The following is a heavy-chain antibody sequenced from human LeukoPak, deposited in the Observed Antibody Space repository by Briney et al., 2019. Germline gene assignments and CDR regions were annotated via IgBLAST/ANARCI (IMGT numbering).Heavy chain of an antibody. CDR3: ARTDDIRGPAFDI. Sequence: SETLSLTCTVSGGSISSGGYYWSWIRQPPGKGLEWIGYIYHSGSTYYNPSLKSRVTISVDTSKNQFSLKLSSVTAADTAVYYCARTDDIRGPAFDIWGQGTMVTVSS. D-gene: IGHD3-9*01. CDR2: IYHSGST. J-gene: IGHJ3*02. CDR1: GGSISSGGYY. V-gene: IGHV4-30-2*01.